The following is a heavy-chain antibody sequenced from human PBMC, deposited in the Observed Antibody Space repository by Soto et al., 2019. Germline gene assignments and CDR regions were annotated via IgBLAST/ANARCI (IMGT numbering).Heavy chain of an antibody. V-gene: IGHV1-58*02. CDR1: GYTFTTSA. D-gene: IGHD3-16*01. CDR3: SADSRYGKIDY. J-gene: IGHJ4*02. Sequence: QVQLVQSGPEVKKPGTSVKVSCKASGYTFTTSAMQWVRQARGQRPEWIGWIVVDSGKTGYAQKFQERVIITRDISKNPGYNEMSSLRSEDKAVYYCSADSRYGKIDYWGQGTLVTVSS. CDR2: IVVDSGKT.